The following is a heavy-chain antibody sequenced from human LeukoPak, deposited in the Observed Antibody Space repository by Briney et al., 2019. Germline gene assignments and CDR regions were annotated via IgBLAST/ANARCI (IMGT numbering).Heavy chain of an antibody. Sequence: GGSLRLSCAASGFTFSSYSMNWVRQAPGKGLEWVSSISSSSSYIYYADSVKGRFTISRDNAKNSLYLQMNSLRAEDTAVYYCARDPAYYDSSGYLFDYWGQGTLVTVSS. CDR2: ISSSSSYI. CDR3: ARDPAYYDSSGYLFDY. CDR1: GFTFSSYS. D-gene: IGHD3-22*01. J-gene: IGHJ4*02. V-gene: IGHV3-21*01.